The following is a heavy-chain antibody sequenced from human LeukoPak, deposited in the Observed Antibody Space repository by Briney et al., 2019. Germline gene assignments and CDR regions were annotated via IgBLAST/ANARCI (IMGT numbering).Heavy chain of an antibody. CDR3: AKDIHFDY. V-gene: IGHV3-30*18. J-gene: IGHJ4*02. Sequence: GGSLRLSCAASGFTFSSYGMHWVRQAPGKGLEWVAVISYDGSNKYYADFVKGRFTISRDNSKNTLYLQMNSLRAEDAAVYYCAKDIHFDYWGQGTLVTVSS. CDR2: ISYDGSNK. CDR1: GFTFSSYG.